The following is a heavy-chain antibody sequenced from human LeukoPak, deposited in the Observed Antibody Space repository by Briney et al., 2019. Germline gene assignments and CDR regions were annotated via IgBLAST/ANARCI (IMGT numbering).Heavy chain of an antibody. J-gene: IGHJ4*01. CDR2: INHSGST. D-gene: IGHD1-26*01. V-gene: IGHV4-34*01. CDR1: GGSFSSYY. Sequence: SETLSLTCAVYGGSFSSYYWSWIRKPPGKGLEWMGEINHSGSTNYNPSLKSRVTISVDTSKNQFSLKLSSVTAADTAMYYCAKSGGYGLDYSGHGTLVTVSS. CDR3: AKSGGYGLDY.